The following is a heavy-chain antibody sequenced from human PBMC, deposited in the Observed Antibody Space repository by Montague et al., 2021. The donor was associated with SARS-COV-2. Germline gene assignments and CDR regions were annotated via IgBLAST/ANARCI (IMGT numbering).Heavy chain of an antibody. J-gene: IGHJ2*01. CDR1: GFSLKTSGKG. V-gene: IGHV2-5*01. Sequence: PALVKPTQTLTLTCTFSGFSLKTSGKGVGWIRQSPRKAPEWLALIYWSDDKNYSPSLKSRLTISKDTSKNQVVLSMTNMGPVDTATYYCAHPRAYCSDTTGDRNWNFDIWGRGTLVTVSS. D-gene: IGHD6-19*01. CDR3: AHPRAYCSDTTGDRNWNFDI. CDR2: IYWSDDK.